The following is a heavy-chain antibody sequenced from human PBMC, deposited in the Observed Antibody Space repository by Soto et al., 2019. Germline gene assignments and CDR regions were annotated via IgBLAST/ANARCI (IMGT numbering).Heavy chain of an antibody. J-gene: IGHJ4*02. D-gene: IGHD3-22*01. Sequence: EVQLLESGGDLVQPGGSLRLSCAASGFTFRSYSMSWVRQAPGKGLEWVSTINADGGTTNYADSVKGRFTISRDNSKNTLDGRMTSLTVDDTAVYYCAKTHYDGTGYSIPAEWGQGTLVTVSA. CDR1: GFTFRSYS. CDR2: INADGGTT. V-gene: IGHV3-23*01. CDR3: AKTHYDGTGYSIPAE.